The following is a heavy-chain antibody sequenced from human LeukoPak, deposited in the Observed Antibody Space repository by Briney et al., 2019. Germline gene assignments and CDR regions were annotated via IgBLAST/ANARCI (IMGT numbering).Heavy chain of an antibody. Sequence: PSETLSLTCAVYGGSFNGYYWSWIRQPPGKGLEWIGEINHSGSTNYNPSLKSRVTISVDTSKNQFSLKLSSVTAADTAVYYCARSGYSSGWYRYYYYYMDVWGKGTTVTISS. CDR2: INHSGST. CDR1: GGSFNGYY. CDR3: ARSGYSSGWYRYYYYYMDV. V-gene: IGHV4-34*01. J-gene: IGHJ6*03. D-gene: IGHD6-19*01.